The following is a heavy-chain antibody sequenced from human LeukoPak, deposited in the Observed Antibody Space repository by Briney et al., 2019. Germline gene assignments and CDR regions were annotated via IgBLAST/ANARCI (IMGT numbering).Heavy chain of an antibody. D-gene: IGHD7-27*01. J-gene: IGHJ5*02. V-gene: IGHV1-24*01. Sequence: ASVKVSCKASGYTFTGYYMHWVRQAPGKGLEWMGGFDPEDGETIYAQKFQGRVTMTEDTSTDTAYMELSSLRSEDTAVYYCATDPVSGVNNWFDPWGQGTLVTVSS. CDR3: ATDPVSGVNNWFDP. CDR2: FDPEDGET. CDR1: GYTFTGYY.